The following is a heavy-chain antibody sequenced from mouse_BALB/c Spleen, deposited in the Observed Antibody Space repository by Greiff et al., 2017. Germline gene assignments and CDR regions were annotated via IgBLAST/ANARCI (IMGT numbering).Heavy chain of an antibody. J-gene: IGHJ1*01. CDR1: GFTFSSYT. V-gene: IGHV5-12-2*01. D-gene: IGHD2-2*01. Sequence: EVKLEESGGGLVQPGGSLKLSCAASGFTFSSYTMSWVRQTPEKRLEWVAYISNGGGSTYYTDTVKGRFTISRDNAKNTLYLQMSSLKSEDTAMYYCARKDYGYDERYFDVWGAGTTVTVSS. CDR3: ARKDYGYDERYFDV. CDR2: ISNGGGST.